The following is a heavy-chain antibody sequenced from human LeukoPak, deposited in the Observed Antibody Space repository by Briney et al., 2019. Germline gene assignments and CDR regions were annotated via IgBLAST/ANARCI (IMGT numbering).Heavy chain of an antibody. CDR2: IIGSIGDT. CDR1: GFTFSNFA. V-gene: IGHV3-23*01. CDR3: VKGAYDYIEMGYFDS. J-gene: IGHJ4*02. D-gene: IGHD5-12*01. Sequence: GGPRRLSGVAPGFTFSNFAMSWVRQSPGKGLEWVSLIIGSIGDTFYADSVKGRFTISRDNSKNRLYLQMNSMRVEDTALYYCVKGAYDYIEMGYFDSWGQGTLVTVSS.